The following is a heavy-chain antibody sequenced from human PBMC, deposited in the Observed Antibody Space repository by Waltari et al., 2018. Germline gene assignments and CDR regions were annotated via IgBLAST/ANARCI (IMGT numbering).Heavy chain of an antibody. CDR2: MNPNSGNT. D-gene: IGHD3-3*01. Sequence: QVQLVQSGAEVKQPGASVKVSCKASGYTFTSYDINWVRQATGQGLEWMICMNPNSGNTSYAQKFQGMFTITSNTPRSTAYMELSSLRSEDTAVYYCARGNPDFWSGSHWFDPWGQGTLVTVSS. CDR3: ARGNPDFWSGSHWFDP. J-gene: IGHJ5*02. V-gene: IGHV1-8*03. CDR1: GYTFTSYD.